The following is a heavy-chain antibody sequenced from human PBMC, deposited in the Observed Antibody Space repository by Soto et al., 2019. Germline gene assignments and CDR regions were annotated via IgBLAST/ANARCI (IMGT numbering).Heavy chain of an antibody. D-gene: IGHD2-15*01. V-gene: IGHV4-31*03. CDR2: IYYSGST. CDR1: GGSISSGGYY. Sequence: SETLSLTCTVSGGSISSGGYYWSWIRQHPGKGLEWIGYIYYSGSTYYNPSLKSRVTISVDTSKNQFSLKLSSVTAADTAVYYCAREAATSFMWFDPWGQGTLVTVSS. CDR3: AREAATSFMWFDP. J-gene: IGHJ5*02.